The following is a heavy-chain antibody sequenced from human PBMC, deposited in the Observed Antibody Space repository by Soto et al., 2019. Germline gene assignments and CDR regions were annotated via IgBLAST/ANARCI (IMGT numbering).Heavy chain of an antibody. CDR1: GGSISSSSYY. CDR3: ARPLKGSSSWYAEEWYFDL. D-gene: IGHD6-13*01. J-gene: IGHJ2*01. V-gene: IGHV4-39*01. CDR2: IYYSGST. Sequence: QLQLQESGPGLVKPSETLSLTCTVSGGSISSSSYYWGWIRQPPGKGLEWIGSIYYSGSTYYNPSLKSRVTISVDTSKNQFSLKLSSVTAADTAVYYCARPLKGSSSWYAEEWYFDLWGRGTLVTVSS.